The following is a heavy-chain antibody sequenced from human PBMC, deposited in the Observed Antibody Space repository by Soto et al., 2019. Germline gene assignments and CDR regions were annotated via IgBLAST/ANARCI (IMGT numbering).Heavy chain of an antibody. Sequence: QVQLVESGGGLVKPGGSLRLSCAASGFTFTDYYMTWIRQAPGKGLEWVSYISSSGSTIYYADYVKGRFTISRENAKNSLSLQKNTLRADDRAFYYCARVLVFYGGFEPWGQGALVTVSS. V-gene: IGHV3-11*01. D-gene: IGHD2-21*02. J-gene: IGHJ5*02. CDR1: GFTFTDYY. CDR2: ISSSGSTI. CDR3: ARVLVFYGGFEP.